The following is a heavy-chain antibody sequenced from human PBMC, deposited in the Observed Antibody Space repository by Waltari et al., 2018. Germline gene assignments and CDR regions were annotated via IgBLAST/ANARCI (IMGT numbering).Heavy chain of an antibody. CDR3: ARGKYYESSGQIRTGLYYFDY. Sequence: QVQLQESGPGLVKPSETLSLTCTVSGDSISNYYWNWIRQPAGKGLEWIGRIYTSRSTKYNPTLKSLVTMSVDTSKNQFSLNLTSVTAADTAVYYCARGKYYESSGQIRTGLYYFDYWGQGTLVTVSS. V-gene: IGHV4-4*07. J-gene: IGHJ4*02. D-gene: IGHD3-22*01. CDR2: IYTSRST. CDR1: GDSISNYY.